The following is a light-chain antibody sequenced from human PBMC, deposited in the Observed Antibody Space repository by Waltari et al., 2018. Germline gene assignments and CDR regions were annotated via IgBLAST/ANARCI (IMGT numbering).Light chain of an antibody. CDR2: KAS. CDR1: QNINSW. V-gene: IGKV1-5*03. CDR3: QHYNNYSPWT. Sequence: DIQMTQSPSTLSASVGDRVTITCRASQNINSWLALYQQKPGKAPKLLIYKASSLESGVPSRFSGSGSGTEFTLTITSLQPDDFATYFCQHYNNYSPWTFGQGTKVEVK. J-gene: IGKJ1*01.